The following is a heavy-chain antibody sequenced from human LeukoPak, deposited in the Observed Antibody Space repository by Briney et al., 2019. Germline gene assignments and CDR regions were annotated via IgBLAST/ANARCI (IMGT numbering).Heavy chain of an antibody. CDR2: VYNSGDT. D-gene: IGHD3-16*01. CDR3: ARLKLGAYFDL. V-gene: IGHV4-59*08. Sequence: SETLSLTCTVSGGSTSSDYWSWIRQSPGKGLEWVGYVYNSGDTGKTPSLKSRVTILLDTSKNQCSLKLTSVSAADTAVYYCARLKLGAYFDLWGRGTLVTVSS. J-gene: IGHJ2*01. CDR1: GGSTSSDY.